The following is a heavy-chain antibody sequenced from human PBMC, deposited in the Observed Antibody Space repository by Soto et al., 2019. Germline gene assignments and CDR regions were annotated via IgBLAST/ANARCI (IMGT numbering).Heavy chain of an antibody. V-gene: IGHV1-69*01. Sequence: QVQLVQSGAEVKKPGSSVKVSCKASGGTFNNYAISWVRQAPGQGLEWMGGIIPLFGTTNYAQKFQGRVTITADESTSTAYMELRSLRSEDTAFYYCARPRSHYYDRSAERAFDIWGQGTLVTVSS. CDR1: GGTFNNYA. J-gene: IGHJ3*02. CDR2: IIPLFGTT. D-gene: IGHD3-22*01. CDR3: ARPRSHYYDRSAERAFDI.